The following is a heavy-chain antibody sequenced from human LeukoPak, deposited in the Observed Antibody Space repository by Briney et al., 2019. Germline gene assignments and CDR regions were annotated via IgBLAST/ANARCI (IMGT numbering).Heavy chain of an antibody. J-gene: IGHJ4*02. V-gene: IGHV3-30*03. CDR1: GFTFSSYG. D-gene: IGHD3-10*01. CDR2: ISYDGSNK. CDR3: ARARGSLWFGELFDY. Sequence: GRSLRLSCAASGFTFSSYGMHWVRQAPGKGLEWVAVISYDGSNKYYADSVKGRFTISRDNSKNALYLQMNSLRAEDTAVYYCARARGSLWFGELFDYWGQGTLVTVSS.